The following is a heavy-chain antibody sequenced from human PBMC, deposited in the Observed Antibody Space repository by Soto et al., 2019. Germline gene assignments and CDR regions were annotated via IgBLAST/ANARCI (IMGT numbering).Heavy chain of an antibody. Sequence: VGSLRLSCAASGFTFSSYAMSWVRQAPGKGLEWVSAISGSGGSTYYADSVKGRFTISRDNSKNTLYLQMNSLRAEDTAVYYCAKPLDSGIAAAGPLLDYWGQGTLVTVSS. V-gene: IGHV3-23*01. CDR2: ISGSGGST. J-gene: IGHJ4*02. CDR1: GFTFSSYA. CDR3: AKPLDSGIAAAGPLLDY. D-gene: IGHD6-13*01.